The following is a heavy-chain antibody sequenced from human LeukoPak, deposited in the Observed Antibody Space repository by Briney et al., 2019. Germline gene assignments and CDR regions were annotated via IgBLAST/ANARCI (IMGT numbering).Heavy chain of an antibody. D-gene: IGHD2-21*02. CDR3: ARSKVPATGNWFDP. Sequence: SETLSLTCAVYGGSFSGYYWSWIRQPPGKGLEWIGEINHSGGTNYNPSLKSRVTISVDTSKSQFSLKLSSVTAADTAVYYCARSKVPATGNWFDPWGQGTLVTGSS. J-gene: IGHJ5*02. CDR1: GGSFSGYY. V-gene: IGHV4-34*01. CDR2: INHSGGT.